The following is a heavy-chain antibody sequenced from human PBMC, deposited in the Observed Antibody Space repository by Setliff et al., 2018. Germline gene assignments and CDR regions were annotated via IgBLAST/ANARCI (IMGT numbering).Heavy chain of an antibody. D-gene: IGHD3-10*01. J-gene: IGHJ4*02. CDR3: ARVTIADY. CDR1: GYTFTNYG. V-gene: IGHV1-18*01. Sequence: VASVKVSCKASGYTFTNYGVTWVRQAPGQGLEWMGWIGAYNGNTYNAHKFQGRVTMTSDTSTSTAYMELRSLRSDDTAVYYCARVTIADYWGQGTLVTVSS. CDR2: IGAYNGNT.